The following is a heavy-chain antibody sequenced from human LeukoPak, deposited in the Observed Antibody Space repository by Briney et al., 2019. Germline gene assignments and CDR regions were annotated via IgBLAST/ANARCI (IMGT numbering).Heavy chain of an antibody. Sequence: PGGSLRLSCAASGFTFSSYAMSWVRQAPGKGLEWVSAISGSGGSTYYADSVKGRFTISRDNSKNTPYLQMNSLRAEDTAVYYCAKDSVSATHAFDIGGQGSMVTVYS. CDR3: AKDSVSATHAFDI. D-gene: IGHD5-12*01. CDR1: GFTFSSYA. V-gene: IGHV3-23*01. CDR2: ISGSGGST. J-gene: IGHJ3*02.